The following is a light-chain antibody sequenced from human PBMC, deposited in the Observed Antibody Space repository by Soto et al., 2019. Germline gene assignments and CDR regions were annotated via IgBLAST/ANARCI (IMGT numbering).Light chain of an antibody. J-gene: IGKJ2*01. CDR3: QQYNNWPPGT. CDR1: QSVSSN. CDR2: GAA. V-gene: IGKV3-15*01. Sequence: EIVMTQSPATLSVSPGERASLSCRASQSVSSNLAWYQQRPGQAHRLLISGAATRAPGSPARFSASGSGTEFPLSSSRLRSEDFAVYYCQQYNNWPPGTFGQGTKLEIK.